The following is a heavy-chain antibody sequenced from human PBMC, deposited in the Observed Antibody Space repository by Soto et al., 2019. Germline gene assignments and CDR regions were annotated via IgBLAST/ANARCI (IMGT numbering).Heavy chain of an antibody. Sequence: VKVSCKASGGTFSSYAISWVRQAPGQGLEWMGGIIPIFGTANYAQKFQGRVTITADESTSTAYMELSSLRSEDTAVYYCAGGVVPAATYYYYYGMDVWGQGTTVTVSS. CDR2: IIPIFGTA. J-gene: IGHJ6*02. CDR3: AGGVVPAATYYYYYGMDV. D-gene: IGHD2-2*01. V-gene: IGHV1-69*13. CDR1: GGTFSSYA.